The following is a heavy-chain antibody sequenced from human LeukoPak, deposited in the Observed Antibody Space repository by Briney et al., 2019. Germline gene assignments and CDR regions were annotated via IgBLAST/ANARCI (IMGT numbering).Heavy chain of an antibody. D-gene: IGHD6-6*01. CDR3: ARDSIAAPYDY. CDR1: GYTFTGYY. V-gene: IGHV1-2*02. CDR2: INPNSGGT. J-gene: IGHJ4*02. Sequence: RASVKVSCKASGYTFTGYYMHWVRQAPGQVLGWMGWINPNSGGTNYAQKFQGRVTMTRDTSISTAYMELSRLRSDDTAVYYCARDSIAAPYDYWGQGTLVTVSS.